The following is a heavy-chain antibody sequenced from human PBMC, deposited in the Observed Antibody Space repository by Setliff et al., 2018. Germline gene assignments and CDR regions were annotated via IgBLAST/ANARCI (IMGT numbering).Heavy chain of an antibody. CDR3: ARSAVAVPGRFYFDN. D-gene: IGHD6-19*01. V-gene: IGHV3-48*01. CDR2: ISSSSGLI. CDR1: GFTFSTYA. Sequence: GGSLRLSCAASGFTFSTYAMNWLRQAPGKGLEWVSYISSSSGLIYYADSVKGRFAISRDEAKNSLYLQMNSLRTEDTAVYYCARSAVAVPGRFYFDNWGQGTQVTVSS. J-gene: IGHJ4*02.